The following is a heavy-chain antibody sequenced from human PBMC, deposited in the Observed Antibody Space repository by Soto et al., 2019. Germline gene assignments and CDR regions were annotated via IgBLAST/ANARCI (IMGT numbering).Heavy chain of an antibody. J-gene: IGHJ5*02. CDR3: ARGWDHYDRSGLLTGFYP. CDR2: IIPIFGTP. V-gene: IGHV1-69*13. Sequence: SVKVSCKASGGTFTDLGLHWVRQAPGQGLEWMGGIIPIFGTPNYAQKFQGRVIITADEFTSTAHMELSSLRSEDTAVYYCARGWDHYDRSGLLTGFYPWGQGXLVTVSS. CDR1: GGTFTDLG. D-gene: IGHD3-22*01.